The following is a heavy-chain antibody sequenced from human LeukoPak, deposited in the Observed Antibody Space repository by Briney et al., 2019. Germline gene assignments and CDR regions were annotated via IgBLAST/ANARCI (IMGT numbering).Heavy chain of an antibody. CDR2: SSPTGDIT. J-gene: IGHJ4*02. CDR1: GGSFSGNY. D-gene: IGHD2-21*01. Sequence: SEALSLTCAVYGGSFSGNYWTLIRQTPGRGLEWIGESSPTGDITGYNPSLKGRATISVDSSKKQFSLKLTAVTAADTGVYYCARVPDFIARPCDSWGPGTLVTVSS. CDR3: ARVPDFIARPCDS. V-gene: IGHV4-34*01.